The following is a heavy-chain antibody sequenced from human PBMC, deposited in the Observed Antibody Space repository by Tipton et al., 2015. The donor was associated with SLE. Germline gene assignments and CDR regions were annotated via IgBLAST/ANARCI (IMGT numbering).Heavy chain of an antibody. Sequence: SLRLSCAASGFTFSSYAMSWVRQAPGKGLEWVSVISGSGGSTYYADSVKGRFTISRDNSKNQFSLKVTSVTAAETAVYYCARGRFLEWFGYFYYMDVWGKGTTVTVS. CDR2: ISGSGGST. D-gene: IGHD3-3*01. V-gene: IGHV3-23*01. CDR3: ARGRFLEWFGYFYYMDV. J-gene: IGHJ6*03. CDR1: GFTFSSYA.